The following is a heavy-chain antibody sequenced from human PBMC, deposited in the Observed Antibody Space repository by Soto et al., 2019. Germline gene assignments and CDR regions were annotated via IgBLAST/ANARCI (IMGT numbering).Heavy chain of an antibody. CDR1: GFTFSSYA. CDR3: AKVIAVTIFGNDYNFDY. CDR2: ISGSGGST. J-gene: IGHJ4*02. V-gene: IGHV3-23*01. D-gene: IGHD3-10*02. Sequence: GGSLRLSCAASGFTFSSYAMSWVRQAPGKGLEWVSAISGSGGSTYYADSVKGRFTISRDNSKNTLYLQMNSLRAEDTAVYYCAKVIAVTIFGNDYNFDYWGQGTLVTVSS.